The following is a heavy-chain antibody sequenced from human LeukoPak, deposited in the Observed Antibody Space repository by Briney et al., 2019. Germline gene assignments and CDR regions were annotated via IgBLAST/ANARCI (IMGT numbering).Heavy chain of an antibody. Sequence: GESLRLSCAASGFTFSRYWMHWVRQALGGGLVWVSRIDEHGTTIDYADSVRDRFTISRDNAKNTLYLHMNSLRAEDTAMYYCARDVGGAGSHWGQGSLVTVSS. CDR2: IDEHGTTI. V-gene: IGHV3-74*01. CDR1: GFTFSRYW. CDR3: ARDVGGAGSH. J-gene: IGHJ4*02. D-gene: IGHD3-10*01.